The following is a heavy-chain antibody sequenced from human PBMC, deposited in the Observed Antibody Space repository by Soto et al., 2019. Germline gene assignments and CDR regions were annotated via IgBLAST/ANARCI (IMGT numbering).Heavy chain of an antibody. V-gene: IGHV4-31*02. CDR1: GDSISSNGYY. Sequence: VQLQESGQGLVKPSQTLSLTCTVSGDSISSNGYYWSWIRQHPEKGLEWIGYINYSVTAYYSSSLKSRVTISGDTSKNQFSLNLSPVTAADTAVYYCASGTGVTECYWRQVTLLTASS. CDR3: ASGTGVTECY. D-gene: IGHD1-26*01. J-gene: IGHJ4*01. CDR2: INYSVTA.